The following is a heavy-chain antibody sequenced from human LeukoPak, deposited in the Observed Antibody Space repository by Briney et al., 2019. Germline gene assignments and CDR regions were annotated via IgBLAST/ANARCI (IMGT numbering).Heavy chain of an antibody. V-gene: IGHV1-8*03. CDR1: GYTFTSYD. CDR2: MNPNSGNT. CDR3: ARRGGMVRGANYYYYYYMDV. Sequence: ASVNVSCKASGYTFTSYDINWVRQATGQGLEWMGWMNPNSGNTGYAQKFQGRVTITRNTSISTAYMELSSLRSEDTAVYYCARRGGMVRGANYYYYYYMDVWGKGTTVTVSS. D-gene: IGHD3-10*01. J-gene: IGHJ6*03.